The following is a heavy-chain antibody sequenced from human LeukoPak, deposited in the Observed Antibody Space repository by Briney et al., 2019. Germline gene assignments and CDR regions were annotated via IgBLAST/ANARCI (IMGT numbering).Heavy chain of an antibody. V-gene: IGHV1-46*01. CDR2: INPSGGST. CDR3: ARDHKLQLLDY. J-gene: IGHJ4*02. D-gene: IGHD5-18*01. Sequence: ASVKVSCKASGYTFTSYYMHWVRQAPGQGLEWMGIINPSGGSTSYAQKFQGRVTMTRDMSTSTAYMELSSLRSEDTAVYYCARDHKLQLLDYWGQGTLVTVSS. CDR1: GYTFTSYY.